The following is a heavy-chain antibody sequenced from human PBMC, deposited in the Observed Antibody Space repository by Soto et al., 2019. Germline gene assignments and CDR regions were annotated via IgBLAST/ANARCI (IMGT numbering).Heavy chain of an antibody. J-gene: IGHJ4*02. V-gene: IGHV1-18*01. D-gene: IGHD3-10*01. CDR1: GYTFTTYG. Sequence: QVQLVQSGAEVRKPGASVKVSCKASGYTFTTYGISWVRQAPGQGLEWMGWISADNGNTNYVQKLQGRVTMTTSTATNTAYMELRSMRSDDTAVYYCVRAPLVRGVMKARAPDYWGQGTLVTVSS. CDR3: VRAPLVRGVMKARAPDY. CDR2: ISADNGNT.